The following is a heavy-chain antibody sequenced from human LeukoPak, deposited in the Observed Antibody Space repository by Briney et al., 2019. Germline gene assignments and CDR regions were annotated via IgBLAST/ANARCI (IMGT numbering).Heavy chain of an antibody. CDR1: GFTFSTYG. D-gene: IGHD1-26*01. CDR3: AKLREWELPDLFDY. J-gene: IGHJ4*02. CDR2: ISGSGGSR. Sequence: GGSLRLSCAASGFTFSTYGMCWVRQAPGKGLEWVSGISGSGGSRFYTDSVKGRFTISRDNSKNTLYLQMNSLRAEDTAVYYCAKLREWELPDLFDYWGQGTLVTVSS. V-gene: IGHV3-23*01.